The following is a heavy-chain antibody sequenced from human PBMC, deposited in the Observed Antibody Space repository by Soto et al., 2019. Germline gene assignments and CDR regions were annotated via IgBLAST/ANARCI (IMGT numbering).Heavy chain of an antibody. Sequence: QVQLVQSGTEVKKPGSSVKVSCQASGANFNNYAINWVRQAPGQGLEWMGGLVPIFLTANYAQKFQGRVTITADRSTSTAYMELSSLISEDTAVYYCTRGLGYSASWGQGTLVTVSS. J-gene: IGHJ4*02. CDR1: GANFNNYA. D-gene: IGHD7-27*01. CDR3: TRGLGYSAS. CDR2: LVPIFLTA. V-gene: IGHV1-69*06.